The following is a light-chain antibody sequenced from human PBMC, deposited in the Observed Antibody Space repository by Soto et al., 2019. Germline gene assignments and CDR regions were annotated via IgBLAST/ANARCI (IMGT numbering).Light chain of an antibody. CDR2: LNSDGSH. V-gene: IGLV4-69*01. CDR3: QTWGTAIHDVV. J-gene: IGLJ2*01. CDR1: SGHSTDA. Sequence: QSVLTQSPSASASLGASVKLTCTLSSGHSTDAIAWHQQQPAKGPRHLMKLNSDGSHSKGDGIPDRFSGSSSGAERHLTISSLRSEDEADYDCQTWGTAIHDVVFGGGTKLTV.